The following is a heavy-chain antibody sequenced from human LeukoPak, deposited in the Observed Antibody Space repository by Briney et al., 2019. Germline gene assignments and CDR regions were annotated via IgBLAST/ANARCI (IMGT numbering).Heavy chain of an antibody. Sequence: GGSLRLSCAASGFIFSSYRVTWVRQAPGKGLDGVANINQDGSDKHYVDSVKGRFTISRDNGENSLYLQMNSLGAEDTALYSCAKESYYDILTGYSHYWGQGTLVTVSS. D-gene: IGHD3-9*01. V-gene: IGHV3-7*03. CDR2: INQDGSDK. J-gene: IGHJ4*02. CDR3: AKESYYDILTGYSHY. CDR1: GFIFSSYR.